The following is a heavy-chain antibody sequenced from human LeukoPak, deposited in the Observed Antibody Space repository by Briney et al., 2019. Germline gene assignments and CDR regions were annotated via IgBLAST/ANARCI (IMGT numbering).Heavy chain of an antibody. V-gene: IGHV3-30*19. Sequence: GGSLRLSCAASGFTFSSYGMHWVRQAPGKGLEWVAVISYDGSNKYYADSVKGRFTISRDNSKNTLYLQMNSLRAEDTAVYYCARDPDYSSSWYESDYWGQGTLVTVSS. CDR3: ARDPDYSSSWYESDY. D-gene: IGHD6-13*01. CDR1: GFTFSSYG. CDR2: ISYDGSNK. J-gene: IGHJ4*02.